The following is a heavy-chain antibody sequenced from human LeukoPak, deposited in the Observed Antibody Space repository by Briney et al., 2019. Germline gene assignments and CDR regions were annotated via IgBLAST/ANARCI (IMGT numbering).Heavy chain of an antibody. Sequence: SETLSLTCTVSGGSISNSNYYWGWIRQPPEKGLEWIGSIYYSGSTFYRASLKSRATISADTSKNQFSLRLSFVTAADTAVYYCARDNGDYGFDYWGQGTLVTVSS. V-gene: IGHV4-39*01. CDR3: ARDNGDYGFDY. D-gene: IGHD4-17*01. CDR1: GGSISNSNYY. CDR2: IYYSGST. J-gene: IGHJ4*02.